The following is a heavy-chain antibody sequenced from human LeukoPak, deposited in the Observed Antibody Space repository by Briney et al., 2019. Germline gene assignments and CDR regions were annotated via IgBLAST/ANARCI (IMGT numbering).Heavy chain of an antibody. CDR2: IKQDGSEK. D-gene: IGHD3-3*01. Sequence: PGGSLRLSCAASGFTFSSYWMSWVRQAPGKGLEWVANIKQDGSEKYYVDSVKGRFTISRDNAKNSLYLQMNSLRAEDTAVYYCAREGNVLRFLEWLSNWFDPWGQGTLVTVSS. CDR3: AREGNVLRFLEWLSNWFDP. V-gene: IGHV3-7*01. CDR1: GFTFSSYW. J-gene: IGHJ5*02.